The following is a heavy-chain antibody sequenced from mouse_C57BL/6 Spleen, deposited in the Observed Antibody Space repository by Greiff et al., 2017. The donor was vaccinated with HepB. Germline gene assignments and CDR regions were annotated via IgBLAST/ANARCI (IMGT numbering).Heavy chain of an antibody. CDR3: ARDDDSNYVFAY. J-gene: IGHJ3*01. V-gene: IGHV1-55*01. D-gene: IGHD2-5*01. Sequence: QVQLQQSGAELVKPGASVKMSCKASGYTFTSYWITWVKQRPGQGLEWIGDIYPGSGSTNYNEKFKSKATLTVDTSSSTAYMQLSSLTSEDSAVYYCARDDDSNYVFAYWGQGTLVTVSA. CDR2: IYPGSGST. CDR1: GYTFTSYW.